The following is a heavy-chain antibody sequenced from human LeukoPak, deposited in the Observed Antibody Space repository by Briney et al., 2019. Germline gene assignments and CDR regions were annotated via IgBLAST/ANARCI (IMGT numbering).Heavy chain of an antibody. CDR3: ARGRHYYDSSGSAGRFDP. CDR1: GFTFSGYA. Sequence: PGGSLRLSCAASGFTFSGYAMHWVRQAPGKGLEYVSAISSNGGSTYYANSVKGRFTISRDNSKNTLYLQMNSLRAEDTAVYYCARGRHYYDSSGSAGRFDPWGQGTLVTVSS. D-gene: IGHD3-22*01. V-gene: IGHV3-64*01. J-gene: IGHJ5*02. CDR2: ISSNGGST.